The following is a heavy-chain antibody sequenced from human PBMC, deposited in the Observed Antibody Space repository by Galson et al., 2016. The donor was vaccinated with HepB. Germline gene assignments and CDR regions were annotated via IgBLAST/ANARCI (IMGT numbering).Heavy chain of an antibody. Sequence: SLRLSCAASGFLVSSSFMSWVRQTPGTGLEWVTVMYPRGDTHYSDSVRGRFTISKDNSRNSMSRQMTNLRVGDTAVYFCARWTAYCPRPGCPRDHDYFDPWGQGILVTVSS. J-gene: IGHJ5*02. CDR2: MYPRGDT. CDR1: GFLVSSSF. D-gene: IGHD4-11*01. CDR3: ARWTAYCPRPGCPRDHDYFDP. V-gene: IGHV3-53*01.